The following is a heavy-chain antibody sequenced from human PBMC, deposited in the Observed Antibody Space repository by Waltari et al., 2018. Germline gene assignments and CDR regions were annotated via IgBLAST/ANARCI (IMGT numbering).Heavy chain of an antibody. J-gene: IGHJ5*01. CDR3: AHRVLWRFDS. D-gene: IGHD2-21*01. V-gene: IGHV2-5*01. CDR1: GFSLTTSGVS. Sequence: QITLKESGPTLVKPTQTLTLTCAFSGFSLTTSGVSVGWIRQPPGKALEWLALIYGNDDKRYSPSLKTRLTITRDTSKNQVVLTMTNMDPVDTATYYCAHRVLWRFDSWGQGTLVTVSS. CDR2: IYGNDDK.